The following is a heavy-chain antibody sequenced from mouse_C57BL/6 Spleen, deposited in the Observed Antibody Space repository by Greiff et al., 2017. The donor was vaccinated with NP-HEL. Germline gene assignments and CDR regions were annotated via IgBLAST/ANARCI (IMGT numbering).Heavy chain of an antibody. V-gene: IGHV1-52*01. D-gene: IGHD1-1*01. CDR3: AREDYGSSYVKNFDYAMDY. Sequence: QVQLQQPGAELVRPGSSVKLSCKASGYTFTSYWMHWVKQRPIQGLEWIGNIDPSDSETHYNQKFKDKATLTVDKSSSTAYMQLSSLTSEDSAVYYCAREDYGSSYVKNFDYAMDYWGQGTSVTVSS. CDR1: GYTFTSYW. J-gene: IGHJ4*01. CDR2: IDPSDSET.